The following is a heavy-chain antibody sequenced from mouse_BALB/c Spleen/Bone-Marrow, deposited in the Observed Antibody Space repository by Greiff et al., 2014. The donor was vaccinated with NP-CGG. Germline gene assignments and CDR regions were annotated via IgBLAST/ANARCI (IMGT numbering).Heavy chain of an antibody. CDR3: ARWGYGSSYVGYFDV. D-gene: IGHD1-1*01. CDR2: ILPGSGST. J-gene: IGHJ1*01. V-gene: IGHV1-9*01. CDR1: GYTFSRYW. Sequence: LMESGASVKISCKATGYTFSRYWIEWVKQRPGHGLEWIGEILPGSGSTNYNEKFKGKATFTADTSSNTAYMQLSSLTSEDSAVYYCARWGYGSSYVGYFDVWGAGTTVTVSS.